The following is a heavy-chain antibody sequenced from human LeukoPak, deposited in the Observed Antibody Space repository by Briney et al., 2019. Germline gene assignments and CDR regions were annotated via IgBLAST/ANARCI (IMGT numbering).Heavy chain of an antibody. CDR2: IYYSGST. CDR3: ARVIYSSNWYGYWFDP. J-gene: IGHJ5*02. Sequence: PSQTLSLTCTVSGGSISSGDYYWSWIRQPPGKGLEWIGYIYYSGSTYYNPSLKSRVTISVDTSKNQFSLKLSSVTAADTAVYYCARVIYSSNWYGYWFDPWGPGTLVTVSS. V-gene: IGHV4-30-4*08. CDR1: GGSISSGDYY. D-gene: IGHD6-13*01.